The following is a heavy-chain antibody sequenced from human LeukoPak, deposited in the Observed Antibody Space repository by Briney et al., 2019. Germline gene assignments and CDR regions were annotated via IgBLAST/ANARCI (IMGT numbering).Heavy chain of an antibody. Sequence: PGGSLRLSCAASGFTFSSYAMSWVRQAPGKGLEWVSTMSGSGGSTYYADSVKGRFTISRDNSKNTLYLQMNSLRAEDTAVYYCARDRNTDFWSGYYTNYFDYWGQGTLVTVSS. CDR3: ARDRNTDFWSGYYTNYFDY. J-gene: IGHJ4*02. V-gene: IGHV3-23*01. D-gene: IGHD3-3*01. CDR1: GFTFSSYA. CDR2: MSGSGGST.